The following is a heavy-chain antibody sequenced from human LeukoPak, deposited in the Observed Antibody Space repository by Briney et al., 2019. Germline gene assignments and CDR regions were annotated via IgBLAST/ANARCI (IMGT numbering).Heavy chain of an antibody. J-gene: IGHJ4*02. V-gene: IGHV3-74*01. Sequence: GGSLRLSCAASGLTFSRYWMHWVRQAPGKGLVWVSRINSDGRSTNYADSVKGRFTISRDNAKNTLYLQMNSLRAEDTAVYYCARDPDSSGWSSIEYWGQGTLVTVSS. CDR3: ARDPDSSGWSSIEY. CDR2: INSDGRST. D-gene: IGHD6-19*01. CDR1: GLTFSRYW.